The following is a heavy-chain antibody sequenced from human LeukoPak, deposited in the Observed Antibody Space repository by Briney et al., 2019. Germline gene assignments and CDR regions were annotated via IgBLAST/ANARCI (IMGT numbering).Heavy chain of an antibody. J-gene: IGHJ4*02. CDR3: ARHCSSTSCYAYFDY. CDR2: IYYSGST. Sequence: PSETLSLTCTVSGGSISSSSYYWGWIRQPPGKGLEWIGSIYYSGSTYYNPSLKSRVTISVDTSKNQFSLKLSSVIAADTAVYYCARHCSSTSCYAYFDYWGQGTLVTVSS. CDR1: GGSISSSSYY. V-gene: IGHV4-39*01. D-gene: IGHD2-2*01.